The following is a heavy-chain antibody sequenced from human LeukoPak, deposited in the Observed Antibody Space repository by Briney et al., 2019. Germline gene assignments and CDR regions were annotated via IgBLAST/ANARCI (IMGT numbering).Heavy chain of an antibody. Sequence: GGSLRLSCAASGFTIDEHAMHWVRQAPGKGLEWVSLVSGDGDSADYADSVKGRFTISSDNSKNSLHLHINNLRTEDTAFYYCAKDSAPMITVKTTFDYWGQGTSVTVSS. CDR3: AKDSAPMITVKTTFDY. J-gene: IGHJ4*02. D-gene: IGHD4-17*01. CDR1: GFTIDEHA. CDR2: VSGDGDSA. V-gene: IGHV3-43*02.